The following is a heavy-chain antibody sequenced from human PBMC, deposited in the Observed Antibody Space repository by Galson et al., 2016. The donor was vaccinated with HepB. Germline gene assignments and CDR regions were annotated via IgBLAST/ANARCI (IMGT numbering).Heavy chain of an antibody. V-gene: IGHV1-3*01. Sequence: SVKVSCKASGYSFTSYGMHWVRQAPGQRLEYIAGITAGKGNTKYSEKFEGRVTISRDTSENKAYMELNSLRFEDTALYFCSRVLKVGATIFEYWGQGTLVTVSS. CDR1: GYSFTSYG. J-gene: IGHJ4*02. D-gene: IGHD1-26*01. CDR3: SRVLKVGATIFEY. CDR2: ITAGKGNT.